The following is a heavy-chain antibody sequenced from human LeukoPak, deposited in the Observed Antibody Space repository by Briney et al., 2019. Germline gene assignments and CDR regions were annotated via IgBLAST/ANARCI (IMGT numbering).Heavy chain of an antibody. V-gene: IGHV3-30*02. CDR2: IRYHGNEE. Sequence: PGGSLRLSCAASGFTFRTYAMHWVRHAPGKGLEWVAFIRYHGNEEFYADSVKGRFTISRDNSKNTLYLQMNSLTTEDTAVYFCAKDNDGSGSYYKTGLDHWGQGTQVTVSS. D-gene: IGHD3-10*01. CDR1: GFTFRTYA. J-gene: IGHJ4*02. CDR3: AKDNDGSGSYYKTGLDH.